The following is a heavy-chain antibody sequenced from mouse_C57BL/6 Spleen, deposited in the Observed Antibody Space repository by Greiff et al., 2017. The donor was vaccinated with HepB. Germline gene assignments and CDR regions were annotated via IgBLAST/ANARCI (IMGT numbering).Heavy chain of an antibody. CDR3: ARRGPLYGSSLYYFDY. CDR1: GYTFTSYG. J-gene: IGHJ2*01. CDR2: IYPRSGNT. V-gene: IGHV1-81*01. D-gene: IGHD1-1*01. Sequence: VQRVESGAELARPGASVKLSCKASGYTFTSYGISWVKQRTGQGLEWIGEIYPRSGNTYYNEKFKGKATLTADKSSSTAYMELRSLTSEDSAVYFCARRGPLYGSSLYYFDYWGQGTTLTVSS.